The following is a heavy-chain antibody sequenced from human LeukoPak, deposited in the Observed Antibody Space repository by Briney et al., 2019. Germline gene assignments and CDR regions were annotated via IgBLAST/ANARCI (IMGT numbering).Heavy chain of an antibody. D-gene: IGHD6-6*01. CDR2: INPNSGGT. CDR1: GYTFTGYY. Sequence: ASVKVSCKASGYTFTGYYMHWVRQAPGQGLEWMGWINPNSGGTNYAQKFQGRVTMTRDTSISTAYMELSRLRSDDTAVYYCARDGTSIAARGGTWGQGTLVTASS. J-gene: IGHJ5*02. V-gene: IGHV1-2*02. CDR3: ARDGTSIAARGGT.